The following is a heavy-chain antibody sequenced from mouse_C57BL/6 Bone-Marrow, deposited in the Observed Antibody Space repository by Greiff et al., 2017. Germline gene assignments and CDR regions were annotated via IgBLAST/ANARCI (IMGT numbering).Heavy chain of an antibody. V-gene: IGHV3-6*01. D-gene: IGHD1-1*01. CDR3: ARDCYYYGSTLYAMDY. Sequence: EVKLMESGPGLVKPSQSLSLTCSVTGYSITSGYYWNWIRQFPGNKLEWMGYISYDGSNNYNPSLKNRISITRDTSKNQFFLKLNSVTTEDTATYYCARDCYYYGSTLYAMDYWGQGTSVTVSS. CDR1: GYSITSGYY. CDR2: ISYDGSN. J-gene: IGHJ4*01.